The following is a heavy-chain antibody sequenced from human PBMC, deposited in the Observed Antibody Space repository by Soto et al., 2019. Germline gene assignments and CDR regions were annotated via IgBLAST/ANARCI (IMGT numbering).Heavy chain of an antibody. CDR3: ARGFSENSTAALDY. V-gene: IGHV4-31*03. CDR1: GGSISSGGYY. Sequence: SETLSLTCTVSGGSISSGGYYWSWIRQHPGKGLEWIGYIYYSGSTYYNPSLKSRVTISVDTSKNQFSLKLSSVTAADTAVYYCARGFSENSTAALDYWGQGTLVTVSS. J-gene: IGHJ4*02. D-gene: IGHD2-2*01. CDR2: IYYSGST.